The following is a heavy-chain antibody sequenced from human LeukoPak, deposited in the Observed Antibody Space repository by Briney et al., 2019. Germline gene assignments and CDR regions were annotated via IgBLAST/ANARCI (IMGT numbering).Heavy chain of an antibody. D-gene: IGHD1-14*01. V-gene: IGHV4-59*01. CDR1: GGSISSYY. CDR3: ARDRKRNDYYYYYMDV. CDR2: IYYSGST. Sequence: SETLSLTCTVSGGSISSYYWSWIRQPPGKGLEWIGYIYYSGSTNYNPSLKSRVTISVDTSKNQSSLKLSSVTAADTAVYYCARDRKRNDYYYYYMDVWGKGTTVTVSS. J-gene: IGHJ6*03.